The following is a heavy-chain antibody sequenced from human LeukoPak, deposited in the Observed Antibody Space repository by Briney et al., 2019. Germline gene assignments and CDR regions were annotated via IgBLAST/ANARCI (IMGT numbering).Heavy chain of an antibody. D-gene: IGHD2-2*01. CDR3: ARAPRGYCSSTSCYSAKFDY. CDR2: IYYSGTT. J-gene: IGHJ4*02. Sequence: PSETLSLTCTVSGGLISISTYYWGWIRQPPGKGLEWIGSIYYSGTTHYNPSLKSRVTIAVDTSKNQFSLKLSSVTAADTAVYYCARAPRGYCSSTSCYSAKFDYWGQGTLVTVSS. CDR1: GGLISISTYY. V-gene: IGHV4-39*07.